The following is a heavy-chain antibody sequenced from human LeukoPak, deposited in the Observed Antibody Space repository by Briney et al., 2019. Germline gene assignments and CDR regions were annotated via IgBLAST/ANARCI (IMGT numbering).Heavy chain of an antibody. V-gene: IGHV3-33*01. Sequence: QAGGSLRLSCAASGFTFNIYGMHWVRQAPGKGLEWVAVIWYDGSNKCYADSVKCRFTISRDNSKNTLYLQMNSLRAEDTAVYYCARDQGGYSYGAFDYWGQGTLVTVSS. CDR3: ARDQGGYSYGAFDY. CDR2: IWYDGSNK. CDR1: GFTFNIYG. D-gene: IGHD5-18*01. J-gene: IGHJ4*02.